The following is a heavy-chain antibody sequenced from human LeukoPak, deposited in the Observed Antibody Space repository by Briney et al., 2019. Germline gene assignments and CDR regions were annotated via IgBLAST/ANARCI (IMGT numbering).Heavy chain of an antibody. V-gene: IGHV4-4*07. CDR3: ARDRGGYSSSWTPFDY. Sequence: SETLSLTCTVSGGSISSYYWSWIRQPPGKGLEWIGRIYTSGSTNYNPSLKSRVTMSVDTSKNQFSLKLSSVTAADTAVYYCARDRGGYSSSWTPFDYWGQGTLVTVSS. CDR1: GGSISSYY. J-gene: IGHJ4*02. D-gene: IGHD6-13*01. CDR2: IYTSGST.